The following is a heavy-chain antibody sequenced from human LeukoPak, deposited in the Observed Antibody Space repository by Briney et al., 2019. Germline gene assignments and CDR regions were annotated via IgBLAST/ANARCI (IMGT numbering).Heavy chain of an antibody. Sequence: AASVKVSCKASGYTFTGYYMHWVRQAPGQGLEWMGWINPNSGGTNYAQKFQGRVTMTRDTSISTAYMELSRLRSDDTAVYYCARDFDVDTAMETKYNWFDPWGQGTLVTVSS. D-gene: IGHD5-18*01. CDR3: ARDFDVDTAMETKYNWFDP. CDR1: GYTFTGYY. V-gene: IGHV1-2*02. CDR2: INPNSGGT. J-gene: IGHJ5*02.